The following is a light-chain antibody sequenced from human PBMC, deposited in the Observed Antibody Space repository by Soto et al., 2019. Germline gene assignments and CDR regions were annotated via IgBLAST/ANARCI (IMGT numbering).Light chain of an antibody. CDR2: GAS. CDR1: QSVSSN. Sequence: EIVMTQSPATLSVSPGGRATLSCRASQSVSSNLAWYQQKPGQAPRLLIYGASTRATGIPARFSGSGSGTEFTLTISSPQSEDFAVYYCQQYNNWPETFGQGTKVDIK. J-gene: IGKJ1*01. CDR3: QQYNNWPET. V-gene: IGKV3-15*01.